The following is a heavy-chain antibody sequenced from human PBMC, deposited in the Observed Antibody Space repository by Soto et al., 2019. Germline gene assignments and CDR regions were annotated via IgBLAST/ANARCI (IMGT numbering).Heavy chain of an antibody. J-gene: IGHJ4*02. Sequence: SVKVSCKASGFPFTSSAVQWVRQARGQRLEWIGWIVVGSGNTNYAQKFQERVTITRDMSTSTAYMELSSLRSEDTAVYYCAAVIGSGGNSFYFDYWGQGTLVTVSS. V-gene: IGHV1-58*01. D-gene: IGHD2-21*02. CDR2: IVVGSGNT. CDR3: AAVIGSGGNSFYFDY. CDR1: GFPFTSSA.